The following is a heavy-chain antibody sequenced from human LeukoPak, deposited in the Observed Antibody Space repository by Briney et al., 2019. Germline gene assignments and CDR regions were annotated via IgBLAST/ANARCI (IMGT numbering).Heavy chain of an antibody. J-gene: IGHJ4*02. CDR1: GGTFSSYA. D-gene: IGHD6-19*01. CDR3: ARDHGGWYSV. V-gene: IGHV1-69*13. CDR2: IIPIFDTT. Sequence: ASVKVSCKASGGTFSSYAISWVRQAPGQGLEWMGGIIPIFDTTNYAQKFQGRVTLTADESTSTAYMELSSLRSDDTAVYYCARDHGGWYSVWGQGTLVTVSS.